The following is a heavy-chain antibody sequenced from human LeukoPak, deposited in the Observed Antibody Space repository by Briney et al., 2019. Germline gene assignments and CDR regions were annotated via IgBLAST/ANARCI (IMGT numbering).Heavy chain of an antibody. CDR2: IYHSGST. D-gene: IGHD4-23*01. Sequence: SETLSLTCAVSGGSISSSNWWSWVRQPPGKGLEWIGEIYHSGSTNYNPSLKSRVTISVDKSKNQFSLKLSSVTVADMAVYYCARKGTAYGANSGFDYWGQGTLVTVSS. CDR1: GGSISSSNW. V-gene: IGHV4-4*02. J-gene: IGHJ4*02. CDR3: ARKGTAYGANSGFDY.